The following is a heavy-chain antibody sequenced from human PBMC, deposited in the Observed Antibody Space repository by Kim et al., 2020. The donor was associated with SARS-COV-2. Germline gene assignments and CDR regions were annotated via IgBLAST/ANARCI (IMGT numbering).Heavy chain of an antibody. J-gene: IGHJ6*02. Sequence: SETLSLTCAVYGGSSSGYYWSWIRQPPGKGREWIGEINHSGSTNYNPSLKSRVTISVDTAKNQFSLKLSSVTAADTAVYYCARGRGGTTVVTLGLGYYYYYCMEVWGQGTTVTVSS. CDR3: ARGRGGTTVVTLGLGYYYYYCMEV. V-gene: IGHV4-34*01. CDR2: INHSGST. CDR1: GGSSSGYY. D-gene: IGHD4-17*01.